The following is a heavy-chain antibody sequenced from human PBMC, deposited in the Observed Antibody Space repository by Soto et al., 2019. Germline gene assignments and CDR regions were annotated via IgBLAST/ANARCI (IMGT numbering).Heavy chain of an antibody. CDR3: VRDLLGSGGHFDY. V-gene: IGHV3-33*01. J-gene: IGHJ4*02. CDR2: IWYDGSNT. CDR1: VFIFSSFG. D-gene: IGHD7-27*01. Sequence: RLSCAASVFIFSSFGMHWVRQAPGKGLEWVAHIWYDGSNTYYADSVKGRFTISRDNSRNTVYLQMNSLRAEDAAVYHCVRDLLGSGGHFDYWGQGTLVTVSS.